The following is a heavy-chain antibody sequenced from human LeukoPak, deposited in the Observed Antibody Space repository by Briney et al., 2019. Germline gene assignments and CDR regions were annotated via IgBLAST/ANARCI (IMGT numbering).Heavy chain of an antibody. CDR3: ARVWEPRAYDAFDI. V-gene: IGHV4-34*01. J-gene: IGHJ3*02. CDR1: GGSFSGYY. CDR2: INHSGST. Sequence: SETLSLTCAVYGGSFSGYYWSWIRQPPGKGLEWIGEINHSGSTNYNPSLKSRVTISVDTSKNQFSLKLSSVTAADTAVYYCARVWEPRAYDAFDIWGQGTMVTVSS. D-gene: IGHD1-26*01.